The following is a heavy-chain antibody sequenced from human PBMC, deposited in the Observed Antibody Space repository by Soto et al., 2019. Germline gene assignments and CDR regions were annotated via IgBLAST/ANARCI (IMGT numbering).Heavy chain of an antibody. CDR1: GGSISSSNFY. CDR2: IRYGGRT. CDR3: AKDASCYSCGA. J-gene: IGHJ4*02. V-gene: IGHV4-39*01. D-gene: IGHD2-15*01. Sequence: QLQLQESGPGLVKPSETLSLTCAVSGGSISSSNFYWGWFRQPPGKGLVWIGSIRYGGRTYYSPSLEGRVTISVDTSKNQFSLNVSSVTAADTAVYYCAKDASCYSCGAWGQGALVTVSS.